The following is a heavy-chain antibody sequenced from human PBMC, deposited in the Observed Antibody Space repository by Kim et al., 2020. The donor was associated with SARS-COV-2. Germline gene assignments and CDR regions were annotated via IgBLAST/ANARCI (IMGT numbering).Heavy chain of an antibody. V-gene: IGHV3-21*01. CDR3: ARDLMGLRYFDWLLTEGMDV. D-gene: IGHD3-9*01. CDR1: GFTFSSYS. CDR2: ISSSSSYI. J-gene: IGHJ6*02. Sequence: GGSLRLSCAASGFTFSSYSMNWVRQAPGKGLEWVSSISSSSSYIYYADSVKGRFTISRDNAKHSLYLQMNSRRAEDTAVYYCARDLMGLRYFDWLLTEGMDVWGQGTTVTVSS.